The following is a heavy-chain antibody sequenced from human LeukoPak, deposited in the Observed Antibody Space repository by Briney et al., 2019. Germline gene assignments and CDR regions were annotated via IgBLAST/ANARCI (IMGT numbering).Heavy chain of an antibody. CDR1: GFTFSSYW. D-gene: IGHD6-13*01. J-gene: IGHJ1*01. V-gene: IGHV3-7*01. CDR2: IKEDGSEK. Sequence: GGSLRLSCAASGFTFSSYWISWVRQAPGKGLEWVANIKEDGSEKYYVDSVKGRFTISRDNAKNSLYLEMNSLRAEDTAVYYCAREPDNSHWSGGYFQHWGQGTLVTVSS. CDR3: AREPDNSHWSGGYFQH.